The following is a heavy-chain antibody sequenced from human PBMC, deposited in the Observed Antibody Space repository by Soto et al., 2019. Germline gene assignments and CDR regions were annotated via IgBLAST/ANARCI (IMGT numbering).Heavy chain of an antibody. CDR1: GFTFSSYA. CDR3: AREYNWNYGYYYYGMDV. Sequence: QVQLVESGGGVVQPGRSLRLSCAASGFTFSSYAMHWVRQAPGKGLEGVAVISYDGSNKYYADSVKGRFTISRDNSKNTLHLQMNSLRAEDTAVYYCAREYNWNYGYYYYGMDVWGQGTTVPVSS. V-gene: IGHV3-30-3*01. J-gene: IGHJ6*02. D-gene: IGHD1-7*01. CDR2: ISYDGSNK.